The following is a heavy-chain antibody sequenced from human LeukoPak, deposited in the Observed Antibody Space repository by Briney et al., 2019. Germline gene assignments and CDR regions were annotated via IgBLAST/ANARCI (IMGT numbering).Heavy chain of an antibody. J-gene: IGHJ4*02. CDR2: ISSSGSTI. Sequence: PGGSLRLSCAASGFTFSSYEMNWVRQAPGKGLEWVSYISSSGSTIYYADSVKGRFTISRDNAKNSLYLQMNSLRAGDTAVYYCAREDIVATMTFDYWGQGTLVTVSS. CDR1: GFTFSSYE. V-gene: IGHV3-48*03. D-gene: IGHD5-12*01. CDR3: AREDIVATMTFDY.